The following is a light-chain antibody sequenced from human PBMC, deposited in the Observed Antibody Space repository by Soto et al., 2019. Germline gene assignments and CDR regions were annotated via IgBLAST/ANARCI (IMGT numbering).Light chain of an antibody. CDR2: GAS. V-gene: IGKV3-20*01. Sequence: EIVLTQSPGTLSLSPGERATLSCRASQSVDSSYLAWYQQKPGQAPRLLIYGASSRATGIPDRFSGSGSGTDFTVTISRLEPEDFGVYYCQEYGNSFTLGPGARVDIK. CDR1: QSVDSSY. J-gene: IGKJ3*01. CDR3: QEYGNSFT.